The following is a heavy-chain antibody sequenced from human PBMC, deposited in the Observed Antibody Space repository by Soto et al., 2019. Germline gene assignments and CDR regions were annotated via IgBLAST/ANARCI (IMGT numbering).Heavy chain of an antibody. Sequence: QVQLVQSGAEVKKPGSSVKVSCKASGGTFSSYAISWVRQAPGQGLEWMGGIIPIFGTANYAQKFQGRVTITADESTSTAYMELSSLRSDDTAVYYCARDKQGGAVAYLDYWGQGTLVTVSS. CDR2: IIPIFGTA. V-gene: IGHV1-69*01. D-gene: IGHD6-19*01. J-gene: IGHJ4*02. CDR1: GGTFSSYA. CDR3: ARDKQGGAVAYLDY.